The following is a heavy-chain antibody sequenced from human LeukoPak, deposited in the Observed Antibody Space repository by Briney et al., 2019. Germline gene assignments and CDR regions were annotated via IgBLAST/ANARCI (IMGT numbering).Heavy chain of an antibody. V-gene: IGHV4-59*01. D-gene: IGHD6-13*01. CDR1: GGSINNYY. Sequence: SETLSLTCTVSGGSINNYYWSWIRQPPGKGLEWIGYIYYSGSTNYNPSLKSRVTISVDTSKNQFSLKLSSVTAADTAVYYCAREIAAADYYYYYYMDVWGKGTTVTVSS. J-gene: IGHJ6*03. CDR3: AREIAAADYYYYYYMDV. CDR2: IYYSGST.